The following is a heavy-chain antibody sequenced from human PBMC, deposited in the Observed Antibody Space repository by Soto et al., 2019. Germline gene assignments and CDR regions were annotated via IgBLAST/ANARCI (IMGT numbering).Heavy chain of an antibody. Sequence: RLSCAASGFIFSSFGMHWVRQAPGKGLEWVAHIWYDGSNTYYADSVKGRFTISRDNSRNTVYLQMNSLRAEDTAVYHCVRDLLGSGGHFDYWGQGTPVTVSS. J-gene: IGHJ4*02. CDR2: IWYDGSNT. D-gene: IGHD7-27*01. CDR3: VRDLLGSGGHFDY. V-gene: IGHV3-33*01. CDR1: GFIFSSFG.